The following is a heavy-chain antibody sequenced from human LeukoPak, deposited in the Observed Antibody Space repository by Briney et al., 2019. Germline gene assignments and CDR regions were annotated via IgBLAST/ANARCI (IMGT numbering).Heavy chain of an antibody. D-gene: IGHD1-26*01. CDR2: INPNSGGT. CDR1: GYTFTGYY. Sequence: GASVKVSCKASGYTFTGYYMHWVRQAPGQGLEWMGWINPNSGGTNYAQKFQGRVTMTRDTSISTAYMELSRLRPDDTAVYYCARASLLRPNFDYWGQGTLVTVSS. CDR3: ARASLLRPNFDY. J-gene: IGHJ4*02. V-gene: IGHV1-2*02.